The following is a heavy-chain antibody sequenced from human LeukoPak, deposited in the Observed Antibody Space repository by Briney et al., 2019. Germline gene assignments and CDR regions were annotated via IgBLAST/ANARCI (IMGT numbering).Heavy chain of an antibody. Sequence: ASVKVSCKASGYTFTSYGISWVRQAPGQGPEWMGWISAYNGNTNYAQKLQGRVTMTTDTSTSTAYMELRSLRSDDTAVYYCARGSGYCSSISCQKYYYYGMDVWGQGTTVTVSS. D-gene: IGHD2-2*01. V-gene: IGHV1-18*01. CDR2: ISAYNGNT. CDR3: ARGSGYCSSISCQKYYYYGMDV. J-gene: IGHJ6*02. CDR1: GYTFTSYG.